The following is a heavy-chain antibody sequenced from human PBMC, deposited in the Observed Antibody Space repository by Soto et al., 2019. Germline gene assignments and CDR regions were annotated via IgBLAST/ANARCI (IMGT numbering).Heavy chain of an antibody. J-gene: IGHJ4*02. V-gene: IGHV3-74*01. CDR1: GFTLSYYW. Sequence: EVQLVESGGGLVQPGGSLRLSCAASGFTLSYYWMHWVRQAPGKGLVWVSRINSDGSSATYADSVKGRFTISRDNAKNTLYLQMNSLRVEDTAVYYCTRDPGTGYSDSSGYYYDWGQGTLVTVSS. D-gene: IGHD3-22*01. CDR2: INSDGSSA. CDR3: TRDPGTGYSDSSGYYYD.